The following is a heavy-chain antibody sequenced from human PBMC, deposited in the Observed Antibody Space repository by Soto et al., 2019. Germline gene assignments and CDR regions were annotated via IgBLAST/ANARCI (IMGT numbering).Heavy chain of an antibody. D-gene: IGHD4-17*01. Sequence: GGSLRLSCAASGFTFDSYAMSWVRQAPGKGLEWVSAVSGSGGSPYYADSVKGRFAISRDISKNTLSLHLSSLRADDTAVYYCAKGRFGDYSGFDYWGQGTLVTVSS. CDR1: GFTFDSYA. CDR2: VSGSGGSP. V-gene: IGHV3-23*01. CDR3: AKGRFGDYSGFDY. J-gene: IGHJ4*02.